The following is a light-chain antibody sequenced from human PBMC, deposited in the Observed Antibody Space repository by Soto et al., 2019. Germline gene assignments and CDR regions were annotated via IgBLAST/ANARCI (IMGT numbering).Light chain of an antibody. CDR2: GAS. Sequence: DIVLTQSPGTLSLSPGERATLSCRASQTVSSTYLVWYQQKPGQAPRLLIYGASSRAPGVSDRFSGSGSGTDFTLTISRLEPEDFAVYYCHQCGNSWWTFGQGTKVDIK. V-gene: IGKV3-20*01. CDR3: HQCGNSWWT. J-gene: IGKJ1*01. CDR1: QTVSSTY.